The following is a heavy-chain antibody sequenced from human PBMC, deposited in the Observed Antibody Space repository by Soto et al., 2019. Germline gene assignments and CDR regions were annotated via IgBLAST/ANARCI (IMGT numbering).Heavy chain of an antibody. V-gene: IGHV4-34*01. D-gene: IGHD6-19*01. CDR3: ARGKRHSSGWYYSLDWFDP. Sequence: SETLSLTCAVYGGSFSGYYWSWIRQPPGKGLEWIGEINHSGSTNYNPSLKSRVTISVDTSKNQFSLKLSSVTAADTAVYYCARGKRHSSGWYYSLDWFDPWGQGTLVTVSS. CDR1: GGSFSGYY. J-gene: IGHJ5*02. CDR2: INHSGST.